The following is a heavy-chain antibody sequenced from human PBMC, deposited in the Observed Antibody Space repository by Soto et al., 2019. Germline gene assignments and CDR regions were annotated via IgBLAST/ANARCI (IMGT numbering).Heavy chain of an antibody. CDR3: ARGSPGVGY. V-gene: IGHV3-48*01. D-gene: IGHD3-10*01. CDR2: ISTTSTTI. J-gene: IGHJ4*02. Sequence: EVQLVESGGGLVQPGGSLRLSCAASGSFHAIDWVRQAPGKGPEWISFISTTSTTISYADSVKGRFTISRDNAKNSLYLQMNSLRAEDTAVYYCARGSPGVGYWGQGTLVTVSS. CDR1: GSFHA.